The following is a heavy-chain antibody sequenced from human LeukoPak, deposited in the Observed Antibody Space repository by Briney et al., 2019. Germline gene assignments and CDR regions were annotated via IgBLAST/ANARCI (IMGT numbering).Heavy chain of an antibody. D-gene: IGHD5/OR15-5a*01. CDR1: RFTFGSFD. V-gene: IGHV3-30*02. CDR3: ARQIGVSIDY. Sequence: GGSLRLSCAASRFTFGSFDMHWVRQAPGKGLKWVTFIRFDGSNKYYADSVKGRFTISRDNSKNTLYLQMSSLRPEDTAVYYCARQIGVSIDYWGQGTLVTVSS. CDR2: IRFDGSNK. J-gene: IGHJ4*02.